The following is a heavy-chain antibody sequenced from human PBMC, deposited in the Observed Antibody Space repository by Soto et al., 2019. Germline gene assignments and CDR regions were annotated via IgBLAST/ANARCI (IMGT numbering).Heavy chain of an antibody. CDR2: INTANGNT. CDR1: GYSFTTYY. CDR3: AKDPDGQRWYDWLDP. D-gene: IGHD6-13*01. Sequence: QVQLVQSGAEVKKPGASVTISCKASGYSFTTYYMHWLRQAPGQRPEWMGWINTANGNTQYSQKFQGRVTFTRDTSASTAYMEPNNLISEDTAVYYCAKDPDGQRWYDWLDPWGQGTRVAVSS. V-gene: IGHV1-3*04. J-gene: IGHJ5*02.